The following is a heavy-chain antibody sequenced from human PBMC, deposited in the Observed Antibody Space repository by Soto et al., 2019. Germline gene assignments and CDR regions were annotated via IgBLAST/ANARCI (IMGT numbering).Heavy chain of an antibody. D-gene: IGHD5-18*01. V-gene: IGHV4-31*03. J-gene: IGHJ4*02. Sequence: PWETLSLTCTVSGCSISSGCYYWSLIRQHPGKGLEWIGYIYYGGSTYYNPSLKSRVTISVDTSKNQFSLKLSSVTAADTAVYYCARGEMDTILYFDYWGQGTMVTVSS. CDR3: ARGEMDTILYFDY. CDR1: GCSISSGCYY. CDR2: IYYGGST.